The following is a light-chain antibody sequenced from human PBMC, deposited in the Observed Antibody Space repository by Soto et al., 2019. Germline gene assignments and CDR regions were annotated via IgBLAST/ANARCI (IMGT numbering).Light chain of an antibody. Sequence: XVXGSPGQSITISXTXXXXXIGTYXXXXXXXXXXXXXPRLLIHGVTTRPSGISGRFSASKSGLTASLTISGLQPEDEADYYCSSFTSNRIYVFGPGTKVTVL. CDR3: SSFTSNRIYV. V-gene: IGLV2-14*01. CDR1: XXXIGTYXX. CDR2: GVT. J-gene: IGLJ1*01.